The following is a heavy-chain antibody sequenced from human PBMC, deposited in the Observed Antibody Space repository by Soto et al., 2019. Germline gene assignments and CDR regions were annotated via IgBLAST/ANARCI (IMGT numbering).Heavy chain of an antibody. Sequence: GGSLRLSCAASGFTFSSYAMSWVRQAPGKGLEWVSAISGSGGSTYYADSVKGRFTISRDNSKNTLYLQMNSLRAEDTAVYYCAKDLCGGDCYYGMDVWGQGTTVTVSS. CDR2: ISGSGGST. V-gene: IGHV3-23*01. D-gene: IGHD2-21*01. J-gene: IGHJ6*02. CDR1: GFTFSSYA. CDR3: AKDLCGGDCYYGMDV.